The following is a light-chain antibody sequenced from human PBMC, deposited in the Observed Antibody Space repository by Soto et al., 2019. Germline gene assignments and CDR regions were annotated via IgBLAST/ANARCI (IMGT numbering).Light chain of an antibody. Sequence: IQITHSHSTLSPSVGEILTITCRASQSISSWLAWYQQKPGKAPKLLIYDASSLESGVPSRFSGSGSGTEFTLTISSLQPDDFATYYCQQYNSYSQTFGQGTKVDIK. J-gene: IGKJ1*01. CDR2: DAS. V-gene: IGKV1-5*01. CDR3: QQYNSYSQT. CDR1: QSISSW.